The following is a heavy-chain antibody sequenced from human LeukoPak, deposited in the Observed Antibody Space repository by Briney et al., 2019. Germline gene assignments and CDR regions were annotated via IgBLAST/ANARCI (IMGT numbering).Heavy chain of an antibody. CDR3: ARETPHVKLVVAATYDAFDI. CDR1: GFTFSSYS. V-gene: IGHV3-48*01. D-gene: IGHD2-15*01. Sequence: GGSLRLSCAASGFTFSSYSMNWVRQAPGKGLEWVSYISSSSSTIYYADSVKGRFTISRDNAKNSLYLQMNSLRAEDTAVYYCARETPHVKLVVAATYDAFDIWGQGTMVTVSS. J-gene: IGHJ3*02. CDR2: ISSSSSTI.